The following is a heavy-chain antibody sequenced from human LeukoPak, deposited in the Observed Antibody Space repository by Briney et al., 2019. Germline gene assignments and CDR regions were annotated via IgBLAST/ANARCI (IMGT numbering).Heavy chain of an antibody. Sequence: GRSLRLSCAASGFTFDDYAMHWVRQAPGKGLEWVSGISWNSGSIGYADSVKGRFTISRDNAKNSLYLQMNSLRAEDTALYYCAKDSENTGYCSGGSCYTFDYWGQGTLVTVSP. CDR1: GFTFDDYA. CDR3: AKDSENTGYCSGGSCYTFDY. D-gene: IGHD2-15*01. V-gene: IGHV3-9*01. CDR2: ISWNSGSI. J-gene: IGHJ4*02.